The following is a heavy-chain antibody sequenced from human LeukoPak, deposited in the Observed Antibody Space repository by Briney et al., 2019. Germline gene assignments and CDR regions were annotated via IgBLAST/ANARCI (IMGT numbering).Heavy chain of an antibody. D-gene: IGHD6-13*01. V-gene: IGHV4-31*03. CDR3: ARGGSDWYIDS. J-gene: IGHJ5*01. CDR1: GGSISSGGYY. Sequence: SETLSLTCTVSGGSISSGGYYWSWIRQHPGKGLEWIGYIYYSGSTYYSPSLKSRVTISVDTSKNQFSLKLSSVTAADTAVYYCARGGSDWYIDSWGQGTLVTVSS. CDR2: IYYSGST.